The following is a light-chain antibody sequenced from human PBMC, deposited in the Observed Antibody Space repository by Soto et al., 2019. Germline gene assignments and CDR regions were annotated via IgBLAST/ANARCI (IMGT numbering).Light chain of an antibody. CDR2: DAS. CDR1: QSISRW. J-gene: IGKJ1*01. V-gene: IGKV1-5*01. Sequence: DIQMTQSPSTLSASVGDRITITCRASQSISRWLAWYQQKPGKAPKVLIWDASSLQRGVPSRFSGSGSGTEFTLTISSLQPDDFATYFCQQYNDYSTWTFGQGTKVDIK. CDR3: QQYNDYSTWT.